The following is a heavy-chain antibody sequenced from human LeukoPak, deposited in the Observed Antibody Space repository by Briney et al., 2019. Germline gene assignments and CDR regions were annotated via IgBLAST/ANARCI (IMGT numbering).Heavy chain of an antibody. CDR1: GFTFTTYW. Sequence: GESLRLSCAASGFTFTTYWMSWVRQAPGKGLEWVANIKQDGTERYYVDSVKGRFTISRDNVKNSLYLQMNSLRVEDTAVYYCAKVAKYYYGSETYYFFEHWGQGTPVTASS. CDR3: AKVAKYYYGSETYYFFEH. CDR2: IKQDGTER. J-gene: IGHJ4*02. D-gene: IGHD3-10*01. V-gene: IGHV3-7*01.